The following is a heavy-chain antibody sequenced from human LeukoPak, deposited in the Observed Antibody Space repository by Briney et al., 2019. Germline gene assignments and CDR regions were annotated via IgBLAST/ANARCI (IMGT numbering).Heavy chain of an antibody. D-gene: IGHD3-3*01. CDR1: GYTFTSYG. V-gene: IGHV1-18*01. J-gene: IGHJ5*02. CDR3: ARDLLTTFGVVITNWFDP. Sequence: ASVKVSCKASGYTFTSYGISWVRQAPGQGLEWMGRISAYNGNTNYAQKLQGRVTMTTDTSTSTAYMELRSLRSDDTAVYYCARDLLTTFGVVITNWFDPWGQGTLVTVSS. CDR2: ISAYNGNT.